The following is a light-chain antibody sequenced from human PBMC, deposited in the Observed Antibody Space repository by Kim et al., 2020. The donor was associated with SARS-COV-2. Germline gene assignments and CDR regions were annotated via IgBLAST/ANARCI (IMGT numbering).Light chain of an antibody. V-gene: IGLV3-19*01. CDR1: SLRNYY. J-gene: IGLJ2*01. CDR2: AKN. CDR3: NSRDTISNHLL. Sequence: LGQTVRITCQGDSLRNYYASWYKQKPGQATILVIYAKNNRPSGIPDRFSGSYSGDTASLTITGAQAEDEADYYCNSRDTISNHLLFGGGTKVTVL.